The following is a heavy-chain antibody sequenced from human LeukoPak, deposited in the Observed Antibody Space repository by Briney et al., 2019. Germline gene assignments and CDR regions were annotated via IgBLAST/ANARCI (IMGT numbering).Heavy chain of an antibody. Sequence: PGGSLRLSCAASGFTFSSYGMHWVRQAPGRGLEWVAFIRYDGTNKYYADSVKGRFTISRDNSKNTLYLQMNSLRAEDTAMYCCAKDFYDSGSLFDYWGQGTLVTVSS. J-gene: IGHJ4*02. CDR3: AKDFYDSGSLFDY. D-gene: IGHD3-10*01. CDR1: GFTFSSYG. V-gene: IGHV3-30*02. CDR2: IRYDGTNK.